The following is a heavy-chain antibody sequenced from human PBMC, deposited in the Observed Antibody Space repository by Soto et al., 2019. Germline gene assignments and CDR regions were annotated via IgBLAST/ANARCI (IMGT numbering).Heavy chain of an antibody. CDR1: GYTFTSYG. CDR3: ARGISLTTDDAFDI. D-gene: IGHD4-17*01. V-gene: IGHV1-18*01. CDR2: ISAYNGNT. Sequence: ASVKVSCKASGYTFTSYGISWVRQAPGQGLEWMGCISAYNGNTNYAQKLQGRVTMTTDTSTSTAYMELRSLTSDDTAVDYCARGISLTTDDAFDIGGQGTMVTVSS. J-gene: IGHJ3*02.